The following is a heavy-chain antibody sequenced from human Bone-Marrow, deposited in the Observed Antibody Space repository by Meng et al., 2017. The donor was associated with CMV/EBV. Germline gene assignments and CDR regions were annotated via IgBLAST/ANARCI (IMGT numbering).Heavy chain of an antibody. J-gene: IGHJ4*02. V-gene: IGHV4-38-2*02. CDR3: ARELAGATLY. CDR1: GYSISSGYY. CDR2: IYHSGST. D-gene: IGHD1-26*01. Sequence: GSLRLSCTVSGYSISSGYYWGWLRQPPGKGLEWIGSIYHSGSTYYNPSLKGRVTISVDTSKNQFSLKLSSVTAADTAVYYCARELAGATLYWGQGTLVTVSS.